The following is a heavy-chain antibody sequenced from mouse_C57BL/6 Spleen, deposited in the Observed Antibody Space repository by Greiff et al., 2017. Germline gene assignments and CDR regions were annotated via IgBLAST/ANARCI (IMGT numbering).Heavy chain of an antibody. D-gene: IGHD1-1*01. CDR1: GYTFTDYY. Sequence: EVQLQQSGPELVKPGASVKISCKASGYTFTDYYMNWVKQSHGKSLEWIGDINPNNGGTSYNQKFKGKATLTVDKSSSTAYMELRSLTSEDSAVYYCARLLYFDYWGQGTTLTVSS. CDR2: INPNNGGT. V-gene: IGHV1-26*01. J-gene: IGHJ2*01. CDR3: ARLLYFDY.